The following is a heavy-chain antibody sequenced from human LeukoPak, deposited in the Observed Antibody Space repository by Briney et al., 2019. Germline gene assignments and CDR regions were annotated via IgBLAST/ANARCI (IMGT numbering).Heavy chain of an antibody. Sequence: GGSLRLSCAASGFTFSTFWMTWVRQAPGKGLEWVANIKRDGSVEYYVDSVKGRFTISRDNTKNSLYLQMNSLRAEDTAVYYCARDSNPHNGDYYLDAFDMWGQGTMVTVSS. CDR1: GFTFSTFW. V-gene: IGHV3-7*01. CDR2: IKRDGSVE. J-gene: IGHJ3*02. D-gene: IGHD3-22*01. CDR3: ARDSNPHNGDYYLDAFDM.